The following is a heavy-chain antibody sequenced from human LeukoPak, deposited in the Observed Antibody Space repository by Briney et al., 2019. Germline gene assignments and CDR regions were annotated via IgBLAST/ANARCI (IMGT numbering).Heavy chain of an antibody. CDR2: IKRDGSEK. Sequence: GGSLRLSCAGSGFFFSSYWMSWVRQAPGKGLEWVANIKRDGSEKSYVDSVKGRFTISRENAKNSLYLQMNSLRARDTAVYYCTRGQALSGYYNFDYWGQGTLVTVSS. CDR1: GFFFSSYW. V-gene: IGHV3-7*01. D-gene: IGHD3-22*01. J-gene: IGHJ4*02. CDR3: TRGQALSGYYNFDY.